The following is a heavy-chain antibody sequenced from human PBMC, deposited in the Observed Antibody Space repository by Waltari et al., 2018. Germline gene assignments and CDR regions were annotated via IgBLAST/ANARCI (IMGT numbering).Heavy chain of an antibody. D-gene: IGHD3-3*01. CDR3: ARGFLEWYTYEYYFDY. Sequence: QVQLQESGPGLVKPSETLSLTCTVSGYSISSGYYWGWIRQPPGKGLEWIGSIYHSGSTYYNPSLKSRVTISVDTSKNQFSLKLSSVTAADTAVYYCARGFLEWYTYEYYFDYWGQGTLVTVSS. CDR2: IYHSGST. J-gene: IGHJ4*02. V-gene: IGHV4-38-2*02. CDR1: GYSISSGYY.